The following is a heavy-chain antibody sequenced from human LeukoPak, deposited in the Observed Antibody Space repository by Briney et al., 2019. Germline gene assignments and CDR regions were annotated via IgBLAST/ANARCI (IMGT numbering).Heavy chain of an antibody. D-gene: IGHD3-3*02. V-gene: IGHV4-34*01. CDR3: ASSNHFWSGYYLLDY. Sequence: PSETLSLTCAVYGGSFSGYYWSWIRQPPGKGLEWIGEIDHSGSTNYNPSLKSRVTTSVDTSKNQVSLELSSVTAADTAVYYCASSNHFWSGYYLLDYWSQGTLVTVSS. J-gene: IGHJ4*02. CDR2: IDHSGST. CDR1: GGSFSGYY.